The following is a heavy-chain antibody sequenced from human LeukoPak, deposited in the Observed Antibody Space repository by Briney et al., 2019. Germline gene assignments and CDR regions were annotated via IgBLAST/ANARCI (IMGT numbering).Heavy chain of an antibody. CDR2: INPNSGGT. Sequence: ASVKVSCKASGYTFTGYYMHWVRQAPGQGLEWMGWINPNSGGTNYAQKFQGRVTMTRNTSISTAYMELSSLRSEDTAVYYCARAVRYVDTAMVKYYYYYYMDVWGKGTTVTISS. CDR1: GYTFTGYY. CDR3: ARAVRYVDTAMVKYYYYYYMDV. J-gene: IGHJ6*03. V-gene: IGHV1-2*02. D-gene: IGHD5-18*01.